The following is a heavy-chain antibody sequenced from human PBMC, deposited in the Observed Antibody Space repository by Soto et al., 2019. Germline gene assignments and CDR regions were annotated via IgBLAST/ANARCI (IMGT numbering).Heavy chain of an antibody. D-gene: IGHD1-1*01. CDR1: GGFVSSGSYY. CDR3: ARVERGTVTTVVDSFDI. CDR2: MSHGGGT. V-gene: IGHV4-34*01. Sequence: QVQLQQWGAGLLKPSDTLSLTCAVYGGFVSSGSYYWSWIRQPPGKGLEWIGEMSHGGGTHFNPSLKRRVTMSVETSKNQFSLNIYSGTAADTALYYCARVERGTVTTVVDSFDIWGPGTMVTGSS. J-gene: IGHJ3*02.